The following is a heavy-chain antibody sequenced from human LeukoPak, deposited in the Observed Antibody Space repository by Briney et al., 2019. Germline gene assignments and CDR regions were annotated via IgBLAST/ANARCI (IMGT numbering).Heavy chain of an antibody. J-gene: IGHJ6*02. Sequence: ASVKVSCKVSGYTLTVLSMHWVRQAPGKGLEWMGGFDPEDGETIYAQKFQGRVTMTEDTSTDTAYMELSSLRSEDTAVYYCATGRITMVRADHYYYYGMDVWGQGTTVTVSS. CDR3: ATGRITMVRADHYYYYGMDV. CDR1: GYTLTVLS. CDR2: FDPEDGET. D-gene: IGHD3-10*01. V-gene: IGHV1-24*01.